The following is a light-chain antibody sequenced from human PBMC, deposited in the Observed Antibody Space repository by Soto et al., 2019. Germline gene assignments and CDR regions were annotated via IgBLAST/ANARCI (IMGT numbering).Light chain of an antibody. CDR2: NAF. CDR3: QQRSNWPPA. J-gene: IGKJ5*01. V-gene: IGKV3-11*01. Sequence: EIVLTQSPTTLSLSPGERATLSFRASQNVNNWLAWYQQKPGQAPRLLIYNAFYRATGIPARFSGSGYGTDFTLTISSLEPEDSAVYYCQQRSNWPPAFGQGTRLEI. CDR1: QNVNNW.